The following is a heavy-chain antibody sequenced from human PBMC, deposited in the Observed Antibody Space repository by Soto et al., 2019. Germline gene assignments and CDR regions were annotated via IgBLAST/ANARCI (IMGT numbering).Heavy chain of an antibody. CDR2: ISYDGSKK. CDR3: AKEGTVTTAVDSYDSDMDV. V-gene: IGHV3-30*18. Sequence: QVQLVESGGGVVQPGRSLRLSCEVSGFNFSTYDMHWVRQAPGQGLEWVAVISYDGSKKYYAESVKGRFSISRDNSKNTLYLQMNSPRAEDTAVYYCAKEGTVTTAVDSYDSDMDVWGQGTTVTVSS. CDR1: GFNFSTYD. D-gene: IGHD4-17*01. J-gene: IGHJ6*02.